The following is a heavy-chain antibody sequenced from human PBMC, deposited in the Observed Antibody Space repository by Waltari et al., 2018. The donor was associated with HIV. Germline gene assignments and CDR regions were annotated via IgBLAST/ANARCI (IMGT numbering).Heavy chain of an antibody. CDR3: TGDTFGNDDF. Sequence: EVRLVESGGGLGQPGGSLRRSCAGSRFTFCRFWMHWVLQTPGKGREWVSRIKPDGTQTDYADSVKGRFTISRDNAKSTLHLQLNALSVEDTALYFCTGDTFGNDDFWGQGVLVTVSS. CDR2: IKPDGTQT. D-gene: IGHD1-1*01. V-gene: IGHV3-74*01. J-gene: IGHJ4*02. CDR1: RFTFCRFW.